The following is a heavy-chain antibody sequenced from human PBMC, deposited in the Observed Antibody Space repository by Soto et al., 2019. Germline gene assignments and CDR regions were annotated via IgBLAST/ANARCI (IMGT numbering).Heavy chain of an antibody. CDR1: GDSISSYF. CDR3: AIATMVRGVPY. J-gene: IGHJ4*02. D-gene: IGHD3-10*01. V-gene: IGHV4-59*01. Sequence: SETLSLTCTVSGDSISSYFWSWIRQPPGKGLEWIGYIYYSGNTNYSPSLKSRVTFSVDTSKNQFSLKLTSVTAADTAVYYCAIATMVRGVPYWGQRTLVTVSS. CDR2: IYYSGNT.